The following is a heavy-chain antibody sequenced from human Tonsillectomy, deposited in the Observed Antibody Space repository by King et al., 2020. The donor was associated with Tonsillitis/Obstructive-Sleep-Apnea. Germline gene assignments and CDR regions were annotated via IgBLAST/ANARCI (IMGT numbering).Heavy chain of an antibody. Sequence: QLVQSGAEVKKPGESLKISCKGSGYSFTSYWISWVRQMPGKGLEWMGTIYPGDSDTRYSPSFQGQVTISADKSISTAYLQWSSLKASDTALYYCARHERDGYYFYPYAFDIWGQGTMVTVSS. CDR2: IYPGDSDT. D-gene: IGHD5-24*01. CDR3: ARHERDGYYFYPYAFDI. CDR1: GYSFTSYW. V-gene: IGHV5-51*01. J-gene: IGHJ3*02.